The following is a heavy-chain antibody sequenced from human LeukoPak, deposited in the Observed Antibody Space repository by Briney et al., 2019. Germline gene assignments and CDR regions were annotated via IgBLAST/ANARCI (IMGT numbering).Heavy chain of an antibody. CDR1: GFTFSSYG. J-gene: IGHJ4*02. Sequence: QPGGSLRLSCAASGFTFSSYGMHWVRQAPGKGLEWVAVISYDGSNKYYADSVKGRFTISRDNSKNTLYLQMNSLRAEDTAVYYCAEASHSLRFLEWSEGYYFDYWGQGTLVTVSS. CDR3: AEASHSLRFLEWSEGYYFDY. CDR2: ISYDGSNK. D-gene: IGHD3-3*01. V-gene: IGHV3-30*18.